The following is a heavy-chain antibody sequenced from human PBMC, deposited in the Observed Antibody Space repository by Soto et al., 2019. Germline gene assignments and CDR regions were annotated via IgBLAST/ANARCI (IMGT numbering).Heavy chain of an antibody. Sequence: QVQLVESGGGVVQPGRSLRLSCAASGFTFSSYAMHWVRQAPGKGLEWVAVISYDGSNKYYADSVKGRFTISRDNSKNXLDLQMNSLRAEDTAVYYCAREKSSIAARGSGMDVWGQGTTVTVSS. D-gene: IGHD6-6*01. V-gene: IGHV3-30-3*01. CDR3: AREKSSIAARGSGMDV. CDR1: GFTFSSYA. J-gene: IGHJ6*02. CDR2: ISYDGSNK.